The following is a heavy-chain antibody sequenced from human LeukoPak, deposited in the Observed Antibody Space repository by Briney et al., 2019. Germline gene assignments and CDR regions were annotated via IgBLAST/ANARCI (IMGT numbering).Heavy chain of an antibody. CDR2: LYDTGIT. Sequence: KASETLSLTCTASGGSISVYHWSWIRQPPGKGLEWIGYLYDTGITNYNPSLKSRVTISVDTFENQISLKLSSVTAADTAVYFCAKEGMGSEATTADGAFDIWGQGTTVTVSS. J-gene: IGHJ3*02. CDR3: AKEGMGSEATTADGAFDI. D-gene: IGHD1-26*01. V-gene: IGHV4-59*12. CDR1: GGSISVYH.